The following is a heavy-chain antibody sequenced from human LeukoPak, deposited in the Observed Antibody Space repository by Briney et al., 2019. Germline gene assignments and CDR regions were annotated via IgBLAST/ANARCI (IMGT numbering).Heavy chain of an antibody. CDR1: GFTFSSYA. D-gene: IGHD5-18*01. CDR2: ISYDGSNK. Sequence: GGSLGLSCAASGFTFSSYAMHWVRQAPGKGLEWVAVISYDGSNKYYADSVKGRFTISRDNSKNTLYLQMNSLRAGDTAVYYCARDRSIYGPDYWGQGTLVTVSS. J-gene: IGHJ4*02. CDR3: ARDRSIYGPDY. V-gene: IGHV3-30*04.